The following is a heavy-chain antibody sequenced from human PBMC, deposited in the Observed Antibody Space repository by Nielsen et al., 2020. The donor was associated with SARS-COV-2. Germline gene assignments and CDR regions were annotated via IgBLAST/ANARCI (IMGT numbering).Heavy chain of an antibody. CDR2: INKDGSET. D-gene: IGHD2-21*02. CDR1: EFTFSSFW. CDR3: VRTARVLDK. V-gene: IGHV3-7*03. Sequence: GESLKISCTGTEFTFSSFWMTWVRQAPGMGLEWVANINKDGSETNYVASVKGRFTISRDNAKKSLYLEMNSLRAKDTAVYYCVRTARVLDKWGRGTLVTVSS. J-gene: IGHJ4*02.